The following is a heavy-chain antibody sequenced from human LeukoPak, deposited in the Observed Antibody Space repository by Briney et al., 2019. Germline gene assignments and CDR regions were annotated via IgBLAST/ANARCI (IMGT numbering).Heavy chain of an antibody. CDR2: ISSSSSYT. CDR1: GFTFSDYY. CDR3: ASQAAAGALDV. D-gene: IGHD6-13*01. J-gene: IGHJ6*04. V-gene: IGHV3-11*06. Sequence: GGSLRLSCAASGFTFSDYYMSWIRQAPGKGREWVSYISSSSSYTNYADSVKGRFTISRDNAKNSLYLQMNSLRAEDTAVYYCASQAAAGALDVWGKGTTVTVSS.